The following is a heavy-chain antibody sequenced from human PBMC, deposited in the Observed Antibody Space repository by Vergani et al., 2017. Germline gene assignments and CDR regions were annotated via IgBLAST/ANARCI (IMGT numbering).Heavy chain of an antibody. V-gene: IGHV3-9*01. CDR2: ISWNSGSV. J-gene: IGHJ4*02. Sequence: EVQLVESGGGFVQPGKSLRLSCAASGFTFDNYAMHWVRQAPGKGLEWVSAISWNSGSVDYADSVKGRFTISRDNAKNALYLQMNNLRAEDTAFYYCAKDLQLRGVRYYFEYGGQGTRVTVSS. D-gene: IGHD3-10*01. CDR3: AKDLQLRGVRYYFEY. CDR1: GFTFDNYA.